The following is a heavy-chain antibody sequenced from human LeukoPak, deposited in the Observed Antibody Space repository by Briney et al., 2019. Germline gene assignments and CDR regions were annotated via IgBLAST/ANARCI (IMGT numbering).Heavy chain of an antibody. CDR3: ARDRYSSSWRPDTFDY. V-gene: IGHV3-21*01. J-gene: IGHJ4*02. Sequence: GGSLRLSCAASGFIFRNYVVAWVRQAPGKGLEWVSSISSSSSYIYYADSVKGRFTISRDNAKNSLYLQMNSLRAEGTAVYYCARDRYSSSWRPDTFDYWGQGTLVTVSS. CDR2: ISSSSSYI. D-gene: IGHD6-13*01. CDR1: GFIFRNYV.